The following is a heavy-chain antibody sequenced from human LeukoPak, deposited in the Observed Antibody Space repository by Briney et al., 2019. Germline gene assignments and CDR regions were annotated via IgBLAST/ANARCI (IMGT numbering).Heavy chain of an antibody. V-gene: IGHV3-30*02. Sequence: PGGSLRLSCAASGFTFSSYGMHWVCQAPGKGLEWVAFIRYDGSNKYYADSVKGRFTISRDNSKNTLYLQMNSLRAEDTAVYYCAKGQRYSGYDFDYWGQGTLVTVSS. CDR1: GFTFSSYG. J-gene: IGHJ4*02. D-gene: IGHD5-12*01. CDR2: IRYDGSNK. CDR3: AKGQRYSGYDFDY.